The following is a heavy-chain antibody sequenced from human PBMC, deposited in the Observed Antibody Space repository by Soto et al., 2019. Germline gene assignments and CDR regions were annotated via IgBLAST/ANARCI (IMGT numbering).Heavy chain of an antibody. CDR2: INSDGGTS. D-gene: IGHD2-2*02. Sequence: QPGGSLRLSCAASGFIFSNYWMHWVRQAPGKGLVWVSRINSDGGTSNYADSVKGRFTISRDNAKNTLYLQMNSLRAEDTAVYYCAKGSYCSSTSCYTGGGYNWFDPWGQGTLVTVSS. CDR1: GFIFSNYW. J-gene: IGHJ5*02. V-gene: IGHV3-74*01. CDR3: AKGSYCSSTSCYTGGGYNWFDP.